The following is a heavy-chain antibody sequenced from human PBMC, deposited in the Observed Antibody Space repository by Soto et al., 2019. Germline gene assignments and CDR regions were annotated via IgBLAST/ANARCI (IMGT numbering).Heavy chain of an antibody. CDR3: ARGKGDGYTMSYYYYYGMDV. V-gene: IGHV1-69*13. Sequence: SVKVSCKASGGTFSSYAISWVRQAPGQGLEWMGGIIPIFGTANYAQKFQGRVTITADESTSTAYMELSSLRSEDTAVYYCARGKGDGYTMSYYYYYGMDVWGQGTTVTVS. CDR2: IIPIFGTA. J-gene: IGHJ6*02. D-gene: IGHD5-12*01. CDR1: GGTFSSYA.